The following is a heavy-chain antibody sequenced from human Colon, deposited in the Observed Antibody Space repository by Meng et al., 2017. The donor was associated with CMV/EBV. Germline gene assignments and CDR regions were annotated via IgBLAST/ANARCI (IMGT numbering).Heavy chain of an antibody. CDR1: GFIFTSYT. V-gene: IGHV3-21*06. J-gene: IGHJ4*02. D-gene: IGHD2-15*01. Sequence: GESLKISCAASGFIFTSYTMNWVRQAPGKGLEWVSSISTTSRDIYYADSVKGRFTLSRDNAKNTLFLQMTSLRDEDTAVYYCARDPGDGSDWGQGTLVTVSS. CDR2: ISTTSRDI. CDR3: ARDPGDGSD.